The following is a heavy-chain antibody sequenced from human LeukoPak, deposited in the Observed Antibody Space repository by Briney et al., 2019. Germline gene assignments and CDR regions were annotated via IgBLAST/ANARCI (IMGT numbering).Heavy chain of an antibody. D-gene: IGHD1-14*01. CDR3: ARALTHGWFDP. CDR1: GGSISSSSYY. Sequence: SEILSLTCTVSGGSISSSSYYWGWIRQPPGKGLEWIGSIYYSGSTYYNPSLKSRVTISVDTSKNQFSLKLSSVTAADTAVYYCARALTHGWFDPWGQGTLVTVSS. J-gene: IGHJ5*02. V-gene: IGHV4-39*07. CDR2: IYYSGST.